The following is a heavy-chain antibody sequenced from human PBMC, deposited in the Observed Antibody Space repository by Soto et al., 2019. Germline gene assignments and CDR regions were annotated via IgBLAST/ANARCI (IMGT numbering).Heavy chain of an antibody. CDR3: AKEARFLEWLLYYYYMDV. Sequence: GGSLRLSCAASGFTFSSYGMHWVRQAPGKGLEWVAVISYDGSNKYYADSVKGRFTISRDNSKNTLYLQMNSLRAEDTAVYYFAKEARFLEWLLYYYYMDVWGKGTTVTVSS. CDR1: GFTFSSYG. V-gene: IGHV3-30*18. CDR2: ISYDGSNK. D-gene: IGHD3-3*01. J-gene: IGHJ6*03.